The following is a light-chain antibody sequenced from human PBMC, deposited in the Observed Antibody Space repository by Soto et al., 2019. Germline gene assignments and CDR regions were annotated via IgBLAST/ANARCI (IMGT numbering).Light chain of an antibody. CDR1: QSVSSN. Sequence: EIVMTQSPATLSVSPWERATLSCRASQSVSSNLAWYQQKPGQAPRLLLYGASTRATGIPARFSGSGSGTDFSLTISSLEPEDFAVYYCQQRSNWPPITFGQGTRLEIK. V-gene: IGKV3-15*01. J-gene: IGKJ5*01. CDR3: QQRSNWPPIT. CDR2: GAS.